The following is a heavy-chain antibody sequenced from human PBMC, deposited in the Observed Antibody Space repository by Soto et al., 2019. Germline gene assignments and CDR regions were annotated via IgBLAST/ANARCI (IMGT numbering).Heavy chain of an antibody. D-gene: IGHD5-12*01. CDR2: INHSGST. CDR1: GGSISRYY. V-gene: IGHV4-34*01. J-gene: IGHJ5*02. CDR3: ARVRSGDVWRWFDP. Sequence: SETLPLTCTFSGGSISRYYWIWIRQPPGKGLEWIGEINHSGSTNYNPSLKSRGTISVDTSKNQFSLKLSSVTAAETAVYYCARVRSGDVWRWFDPWGQGTQVTVSS.